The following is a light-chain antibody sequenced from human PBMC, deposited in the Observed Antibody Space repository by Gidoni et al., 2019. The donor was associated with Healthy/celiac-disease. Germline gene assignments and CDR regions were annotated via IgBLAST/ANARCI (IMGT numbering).Light chain of an antibody. CDR1: QSVSSN. V-gene: IGKV3-15*01. CDR3: QKYNNWPDT. Sequence: IVITHSPATLSVSPGERATLSCRASQSVSSNLAWYQQKPGQAPRLLIYGASTRATGIPARFSGSGSGTEFTLTISSLKSEDFAVYYCQKYNNWPDTFGQGTKLEIK. J-gene: IGKJ2*01. CDR2: GAS.